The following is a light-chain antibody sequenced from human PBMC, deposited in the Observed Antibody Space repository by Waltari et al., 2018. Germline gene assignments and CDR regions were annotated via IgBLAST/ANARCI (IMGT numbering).Light chain of an antibody. J-gene: IGKJ1*01. CDR3: QHYVRLPAT. CDR2: GAS. CDR1: QSVSRT. V-gene: IGKV3-20*01. Sequence: EIVLTQSPGPLSLSPGERATLSCRASQSVSRTLAWYQQKPGQAPRLLIYGASSRATGIPDRFSGSGSGTDFSLTICRLEPEDFAVYYCQHYVRLPATFGQGTKVEIK.